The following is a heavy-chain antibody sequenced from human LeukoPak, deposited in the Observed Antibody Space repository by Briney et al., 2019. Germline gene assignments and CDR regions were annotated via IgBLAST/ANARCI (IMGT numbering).Heavy chain of an antibody. CDR3: ARLRWQPVGPYFDD. CDR2: IFLTGTT. CDR1: GGSISYYY. J-gene: IGHJ4*02. Sequence: SETLSLTCSFSGGSISYYYWSWIRQPPVKGLEWIGHIFLTGTTDYNPSLKSRVIISVDTSKKQFSLKLSSLTAADTAVYYCARLRWQPVGPYFDDWGQGTLVTVSS. D-gene: IGHD4-23*01. V-gene: IGHV4-59*01.